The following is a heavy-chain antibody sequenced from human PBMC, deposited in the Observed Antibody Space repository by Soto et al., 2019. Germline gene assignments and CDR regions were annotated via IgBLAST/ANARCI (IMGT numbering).Heavy chain of an antibody. CDR3: ARGRIQLWLPYFHY. J-gene: IGHJ4*02. D-gene: IGHD5-18*01. CDR1: GGSISSYY. Sequence: KPSETLSLTCTVSGGSISSYYWSWIRQPPGKGLEWIGYIYYSGSTNYNPSLKSRVTISVDTSKNQFSLKLSSVTAADTAVYYCARGRIQLWLPYFHYWGQGTVVTVS. CDR2: IYYSGST. V-gene: IGHV4-59*01.